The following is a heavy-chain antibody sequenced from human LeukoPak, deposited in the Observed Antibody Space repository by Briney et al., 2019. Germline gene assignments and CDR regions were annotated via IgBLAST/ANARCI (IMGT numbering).Heavy chain of an antibody. J-gene: IGHJ4*02. V-gene: IGHV1-2*02. D-gene: IGHD3-10*01. CDR1: GYTLTGYY. CDR2: INPNSGGT. Sequence: ASVKVSCKASGYTLTGYYMHWVRQAPGQGLEWMGWINPNSGGTNYAQKFQGRVTMTRDTSISTAYMELRSLRSDDTAVYYCARARLWSPYGSGSFAYFDYWGQGTLVTVSS. CDR3: ARARLWSPYGSGSFAYFDY.